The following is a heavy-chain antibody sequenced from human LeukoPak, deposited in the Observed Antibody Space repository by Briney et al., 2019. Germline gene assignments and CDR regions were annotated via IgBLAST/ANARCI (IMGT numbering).Heavy chain of an antibody. Sequence: SETLSLTCTVSGGSISSYYWSWIRQPPGKGLEWIGYIYYSGSTNYNPSLKSRVTISVDTSKNQFSLKLSSVTAADTAVYYCAKSPDPAAFDYWGQGTLVTVSS. CDR1: GGSISSYY. V-gene: IGHV4-59*01. J-gene: IGHJ4*02. CDR2: IYYSGST. CDR3: AKSPDPAAFDY.